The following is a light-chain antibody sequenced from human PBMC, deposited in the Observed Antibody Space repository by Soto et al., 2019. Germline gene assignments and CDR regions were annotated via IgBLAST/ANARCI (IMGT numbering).Light chain of an antibody. J-gene: IGKJ4*01. Sequence: DIQLTQSPSSLAASVGERVTITCRASQGISSYLAWCQQKPGKAPNLLIYAASSLQSGVPSRFSGSGSGTDFTLTISSLQPEDFATYYCQQSYSTPRTCGGGTKV. CDR3: QQSYSTPRT. V-gene: IGKV1-39*01. CDR1: QGISSY. CDR2: AAS.